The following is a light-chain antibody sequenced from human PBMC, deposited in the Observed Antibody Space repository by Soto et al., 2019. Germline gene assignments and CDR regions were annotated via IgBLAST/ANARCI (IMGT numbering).Light chain of an antibody. Sequence: EMTKSPSALSASVGDSVPITSRASQGISSSLNWYQQKPGKAPRLLIYAASTLQSGVPSGFSGSGSGTDFALTISSLQHENFATYYCQQTFTTPHTFGQGTKVEIK. CDR3: QQTFTTPHT. V-gene: IGKV1-39*01. CDR2: AAS. CDR1: QGISSS. J-gene: IGKJ2*01.